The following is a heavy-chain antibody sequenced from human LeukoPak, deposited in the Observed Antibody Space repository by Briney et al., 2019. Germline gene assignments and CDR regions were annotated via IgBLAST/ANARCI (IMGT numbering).Heavy chain of an antibody. CDR3: ARTPHSHYYDSSGYLYYFDY. CDR2: IYYSGST. CDR1: GGSISSYY. D-gene: IGHD3-22*01. J-gene: IGHJ4*02. Sequence: SETLSLTCTVSGGSISSYYWSWIRQPPGKGLEWIGYIYYSGSTNYNPSLKSRVTISVDTSKNQFSLKLSSVTAADTAVYYCARTPHSHYYDSSGYLYYFDYWGQGTLVTVSS. V-gene: IGHV4-59*01.